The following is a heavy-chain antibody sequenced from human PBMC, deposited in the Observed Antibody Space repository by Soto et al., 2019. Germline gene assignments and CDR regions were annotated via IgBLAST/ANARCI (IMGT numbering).Heavy chain of an antibody. CDR3: ASLTNGRPGDS. V-gene: IGHV4-39*01. D-gene: IGHD2-8*01. CDR2: VYSNGHT. CDR1: GDSISNKSYH. Sequence: PSETLSLTCTVSGDSISNKSYHWGWTRQPPGKGLEWIGTVYSNGHTYHNPSLKSRLAMAVDTSKNQFSLSLISVTAADTAVYFRASLTNGRPGDSWGQGTLVTVSS. J-gene: IGHJ4*02.